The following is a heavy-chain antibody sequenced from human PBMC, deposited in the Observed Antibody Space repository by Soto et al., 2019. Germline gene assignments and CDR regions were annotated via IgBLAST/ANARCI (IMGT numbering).Heavy chain of an antibody. CDR2: INAGNGNT. CDR3: ARELQGLYYFDY. Sequence: ASVKVSCKASEYTFTSYAMHWVRQAPGQSLEWMGWINAGNGNTKYSQKFQGRVTITRDTSASTAYMELCSLRSEDTAVYYCARELQGLYYFDYWGLGTLVTVSS. CDR1: EYTFTSYA. V-gene: IGHV1-3*01. J-gene: IGHJ4*02. D-gene: IGHD4-4*01.